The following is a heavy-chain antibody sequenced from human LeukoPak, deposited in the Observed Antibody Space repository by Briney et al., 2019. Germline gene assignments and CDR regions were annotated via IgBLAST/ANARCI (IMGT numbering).Heavy chain of an antibody. CDR2: IGTGDNK. CDR1: GFTFSSYV. V-gene: IGHV3-48*03. CDR3: ARERINCRGDCYDY. J-gene: IGHJ4*02. Sequence: PGGSLRLSCEASGFTFSSYVMNWVRQAPGKGLEWVSYIGTGDNKHYADSLKGRFTTSRDDPKNSLYLQMNSLKADDTAVYYCARERINCRGDCYDYWGQGTLVTVSS. D-gene: IGHD2-15*01.